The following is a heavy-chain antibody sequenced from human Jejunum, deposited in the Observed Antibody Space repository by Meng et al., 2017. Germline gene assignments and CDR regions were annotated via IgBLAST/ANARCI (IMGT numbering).Heavy chain of an antibody. CDR3: AKDRCSITNCRFKS. CDR1: GGSISSSSYY. V-gene: IGHV3-23*01. D-gene: IGHD2-2*01. CDR2: ISGTGDYT. Sequence: LQLQESGPGLVKPSETLSLTCTVSGGSISSSSYYWGWIRQAPGKGLEWVSAISGTGDYTYSAESVKGRFTISRDNSKNTLYMQLSSLRAEDTAVYYCAKDRCSITNCRFKSWGQGTLVTVSS. J-gene: IGHJ5*02.